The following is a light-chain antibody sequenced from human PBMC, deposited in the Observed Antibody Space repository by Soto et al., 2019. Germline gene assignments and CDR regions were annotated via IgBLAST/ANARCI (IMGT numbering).Light chain of an antibody. Sequence: ETVMTQSPATLSLSPGERATLSCRASQSVGSKLVWYQQKPGQAPRFLIYGASTRAIGIPARFSGSGSGTEFTLTIDSLQSEDFAVYYCQQYNNWPPAFGGGTKVENK. CDR3: QQYNNWPPA. V-gene: IGKV3-15*01. J-gene: IGKJ4*01. CDR1: QSVGSK. CDR2: GAS.